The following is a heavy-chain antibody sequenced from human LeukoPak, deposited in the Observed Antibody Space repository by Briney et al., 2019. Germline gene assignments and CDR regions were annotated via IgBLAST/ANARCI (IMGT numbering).Heavy chain of an antibody. CDR2: ISGGDPTT. D-gene: IGHD3-10*01. J-gene: IGHJ4*02. Sequence: GGSLRLSCAASDSSFTTYTMSWVRQAPGKGPEWVSSISGGDPTTYYADSVKGRFTISRHNSKSTLYLQMNSLRAEDTAIYYCAKQSLLLRGPLLIYYFDFWGQGTLVTVSS. V-gene: IGHV3-23*01. CDR3: AKQSLLLRGPLLIYYFDF. CDR1: DSSFTTYT.